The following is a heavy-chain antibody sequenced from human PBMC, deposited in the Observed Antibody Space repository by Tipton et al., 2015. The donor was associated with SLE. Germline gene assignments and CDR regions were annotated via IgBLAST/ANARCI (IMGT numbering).Heavy chain of an antibody. Sequence: TLSLTCTVSGGSISSSYYWSWIRQPAGKGLEWIGRMYGSGSANYNPSLKSRVIISVDTSKNQFSLKLSSVTAADTAVYYCAGYDYSDERAFDIWGQGTMVTVSS. CDR1: GGSISSSYY. J-gene: IGHJ3*02. CDR2: MYGSGSA. V-gene: IGHV4-61*02. D-gene: IGHD4-17*01. CDR3: AGYDYSDERAFDI.